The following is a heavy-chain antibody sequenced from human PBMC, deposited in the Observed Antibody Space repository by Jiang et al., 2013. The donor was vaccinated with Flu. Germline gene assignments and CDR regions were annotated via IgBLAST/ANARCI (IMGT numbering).Heavy chain of an antibody. J-gene: IGHJ3*02. CDR1: GFTFSSYS. V-gene: IGHV3-48*02. CDR2: ISSSSSTI. D-gene: IGHD4-23*01. CDR3: AGKTTVAIAGAFDI. Sequence: QLLESGGGLVQPGGSLRLSCAASGFTFSSYSMNWGPPGSREGAGVGSYISSSSSTIYYADSVKGRFTISRDNAKNSLYLQMNSLRDEDTAVYYCAGKTTVAIAGAFDIWGQGTMVTVSS.